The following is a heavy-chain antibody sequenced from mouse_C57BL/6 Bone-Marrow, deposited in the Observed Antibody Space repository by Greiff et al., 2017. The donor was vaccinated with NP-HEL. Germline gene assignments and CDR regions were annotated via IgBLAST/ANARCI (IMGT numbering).Heavy chain of an antibody. J-gene: IGHJ3*01. CDR2: ISSGSSTI. V-gene: IGHV5-17*01. D-gene: IGHD1-1*01. CDR1: GFTFSDYG. CDR3: ARRLYGSPWFAY. Sequence: EVKLVESGGGLVKPGGSLKLSCAASGFTFSDYGMHWVRQAPEKGLEWVAYISSGSSTIYYADTVKGRFPISRDNAKTTLFLQMTSLRSEDTAMYYCARRLYGSPWFAYWCQGTLVTVSA.